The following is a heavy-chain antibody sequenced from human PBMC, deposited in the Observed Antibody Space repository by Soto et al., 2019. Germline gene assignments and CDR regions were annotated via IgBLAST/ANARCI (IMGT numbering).Heavy chain of an antibody. Sequence: SETLSLTCAVYGGSFSGYYWSWIRQPPGKGLEWIGEIDHSGSTNYNPSLKSRVTISVDTSKNQFSLKLSSVTAADTAVYYCARGGVLWFGELSNEDYYYYGMDVWGQGTTVTVS. CDR3: ARGGVLWFGELSNEDYYYYGMDV. V-gene: IGHV4-34*01. J-gene: IGHJ6*02. D-gene: IGHD3-10*01. CDR1: GGSFSGYY. CDR2: IDHSGST.